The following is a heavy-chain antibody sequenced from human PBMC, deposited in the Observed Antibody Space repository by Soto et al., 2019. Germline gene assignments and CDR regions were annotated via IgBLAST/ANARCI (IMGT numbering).Heavy chain of an antibody. V-gene: IGHV1-8*01. Sequence: QVQLVQSGAEVKKPGASVKVSCKASGYTFTSYAINWVRQATGQGLEWMGWMNPNSGNTGYAQKFQGRVTMTRNTAISTGYMELSSLRSEDTAVYYCARGRVGAAGGRGYFDYWGQGTLVTVSS. CDR3: ARGRVGAAGGRGYFDY. CDR1: GYTFTSYA. J-gene: IGHJ4*02. D-gene: IGHD6-13*01. CDR2: MNPNSGNT.